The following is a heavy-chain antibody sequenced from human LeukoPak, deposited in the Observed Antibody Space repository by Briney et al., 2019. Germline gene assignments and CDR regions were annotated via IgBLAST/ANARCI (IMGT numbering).Heavy chain of an antibody. CDR3: ARVWKTVTIFGVVGGFDP. V-gene: IGHV3-20*01. D-gene: IGHD3-3*01. CDR1: GFTFDDYA. Sequence: GGSLRLSCAASGFTFDDYAMTWVRQAPGKGPEWVSAINWNGGSTHYADSVKGRFTISRDNAKKSLYLQMNNLRAEDTAFYHCARVWKTVTIFGVVGGFDPWGQETLVTVSS. CDR2: INWNGGST. J-gene: IGHJ5*02.